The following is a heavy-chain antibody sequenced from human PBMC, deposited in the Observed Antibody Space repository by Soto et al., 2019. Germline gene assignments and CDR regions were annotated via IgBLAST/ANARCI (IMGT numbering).Heavy chain of an antibody. Sequence: SETLSLTCAVYGGSFSGYYWSWIRQPPGKGLEWIGEINHSGSTNYNPSLKSRVTISVDTSKNQFSLKLSSVTAADTAVYYCARTESSSWYIDYWGQGTLVTVSS. CDR2: INHSGST. J-gene: IGHJ4*02. CDR1: GGSFSGYY. V-gene: IGHV4-34*01. CDR3: ARTESSSWYIDY. D-gene: IGHD6-13*01.